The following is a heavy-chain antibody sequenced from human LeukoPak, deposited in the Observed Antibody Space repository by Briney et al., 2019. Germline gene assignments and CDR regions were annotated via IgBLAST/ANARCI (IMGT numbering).Heavy chain of an antibody. CDR3: ARAVQVTTGGLFDY. V-gene: IGHV1-69*06. D-gene: IGHD4-17*01. J-gene: IGHJ4*02. Sequence: SVKVSCKASEGTFSNYAISWVRQAPGQGLEWMGGIIPIFDTPNFAQKFQGRVTITADKSTSTAYMGLSRLRSEDTAVYYCARAVQVTTGGLFDYWGQGTLVTVSS. CDR2: IIPIFDTP. CDR1: EGTFSNYA.